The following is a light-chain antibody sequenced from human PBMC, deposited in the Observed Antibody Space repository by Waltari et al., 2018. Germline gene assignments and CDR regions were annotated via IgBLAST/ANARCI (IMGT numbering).Light chain of an antibody. V-gene: IGLV1-44*01. Sequence: QSALTQEASVSGTVGQTVTLSRAGNSNNVGSRDVGWYQQISRGAPKTVMFGNSLPSGIPGRFSGSKSGTTASLTISGLQPEDEAEYFCSAWDHSLHVHVFGTGTQVTVL. CDR3: SAWDHSLHVHV. CDR2: GNS. CDR1: SNNVGSRD. J-gene: IGLJ1*01.